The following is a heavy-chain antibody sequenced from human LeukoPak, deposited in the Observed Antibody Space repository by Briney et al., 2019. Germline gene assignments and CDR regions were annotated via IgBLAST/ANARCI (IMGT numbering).Heavy chain of an antibody. Sequence: GGSLRLSCVGSGFTFRSYGMHWVRQAPGKGLEWVAFIRHDGSKKFYADSVKGRFTISRDNSKNTLYLQMNSLRAEDTAVYYCARAYYDFWSGYYSELNYWGQGTLVTVSS. CDR1: GFTFRSYG. V-gene: IGHV3-30*02. CDR2: IRHDGSKK. D-gene: IGHD3-3*01. CDR3: ARAYYDFWSGYYSELNY. J-gene: IGHJ4*02.